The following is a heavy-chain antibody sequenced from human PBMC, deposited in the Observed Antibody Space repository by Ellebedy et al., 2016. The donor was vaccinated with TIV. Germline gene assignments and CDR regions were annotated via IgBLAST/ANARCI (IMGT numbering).Heavy chain of an antibody. CDR3: ARRGSYGDYAVQVNSWFDT. CDR2: IYQDGSDD. D-gene: IGHD4-17*01. Sequence: GESLKISCAASGFSFRSYWMSWVRQAPGKGLEWVANIYQDGSDDYYVDSVKGRFTISRDNDNNALFLQMNSLRVEDTAVYYCARRGSYGDYAVQVNSWFDTWGQGALVSVSS. V-gene: IGHV3-7*01. J-gene: IGHJ5*02. CDR1: GFSFRSYW.